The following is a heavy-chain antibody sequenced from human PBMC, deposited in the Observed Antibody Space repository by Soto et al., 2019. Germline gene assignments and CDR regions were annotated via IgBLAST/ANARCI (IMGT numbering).Heavy chain of an antibody. V-gene: IGHV4-61*01. CDR2: IYYSGST. CDR1: GGSVSSGSYY. D-gene: IGHD5-18*01. CDR3: VRLPPRSSLFPTRRSSDL. Sequence: SETLSLTCTVSGGSVSSGSYYWSWIRQPPGKGLEWIGYIYYSGSTNYNPSLKSRVTISVDTSKNQFSLKLSSVTAADTAVYLWVRLPPRSSLFPTRRSSDL. J-gene: IGHJ2*01.